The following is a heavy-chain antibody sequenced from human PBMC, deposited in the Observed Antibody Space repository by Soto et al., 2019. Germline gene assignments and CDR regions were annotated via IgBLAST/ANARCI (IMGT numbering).Heavy chain of an antibody. CDR2: ISGSGGST. CDR1: GFTFSSYA. Sequence: GGSLRLSCAASGFTFSSYAMSWVRQAPGKRLEWVSAISGSGGSTHYADSVKGRFTISRDNSKNTLYLQMNSLRAEDTAVYYCAKNHIAARPLDYWGQGTLVTVSS. V-gene: IGHV3-23*01. J-gene: IGHJ4*02. CDR3: AKNHIAARPLDY. D-gene: IGHD6-6*01.